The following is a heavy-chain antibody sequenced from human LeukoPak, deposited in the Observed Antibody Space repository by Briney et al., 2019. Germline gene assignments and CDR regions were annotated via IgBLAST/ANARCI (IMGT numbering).Heavy chain of an antibody. V-gene: IGHV3-30*18. CDR2: ISYDGSNK. J-gene: IGHJ6*02. CDR3: AKGYYGMDV. Sequence: PGRSLRLSCAASGFTFSSYGMHWVRQAPGKGLEWVAVISYDGSNKYYVDSVKGRFTTSRDNSKNTLYLQMNSLRAEDTAVYYCAKGYYGMDVWGRGTTVTASS. CDR1: GFTFSSYG.